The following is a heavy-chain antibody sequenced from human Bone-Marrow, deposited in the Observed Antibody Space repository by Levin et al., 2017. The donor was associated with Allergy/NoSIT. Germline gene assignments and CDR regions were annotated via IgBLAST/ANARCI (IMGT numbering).Heavy chain of an antibody. D-gene: IGHD5-12*01. Sequence: SGPTLVKPTQTLTLTCTFSGFSLSTSGVAVGWIRPPPGKALEWLALIYWNDDKRYSPSLKSRLTITKDTSKNQVVLTMTNMDPVDTATYYCAHPNSGYDLGAWDYWGQGTLVTVSP. CDR1: GFSLSTSGVA. CDR3: AHPNSGYDLGAWDY. CDR2: IYWNDDK. J-gene: IGHJ4*02. V-gene: IGHV2-5*01.